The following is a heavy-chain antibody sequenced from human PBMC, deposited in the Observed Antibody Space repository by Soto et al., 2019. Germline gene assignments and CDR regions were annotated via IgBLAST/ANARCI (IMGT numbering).Heavy chain of an antibody. J-gene: IGHJ4*02. Sequence: EVQLVESGGGLVQPVGSLRLSCAASGFTFSNYWMSWVRQAPGKGLEWVGNIKQNGGEKYYVDAVKGRFTISRDNDKNSLYLQMNSLRDEDTAVYYCARGSGWYYYWGQGTLVTVSS. CDR2: IKQNGGEK. D-gene: IGHD6-19*01. CDR1: GFTFSNYW. CDR3: ARGSGWYYY. V-gene: IGHV3-7*01.